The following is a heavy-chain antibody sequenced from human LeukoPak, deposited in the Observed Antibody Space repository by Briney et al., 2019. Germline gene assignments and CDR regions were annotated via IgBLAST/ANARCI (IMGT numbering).Heavy chain of an antibody. CDR1: GCTFTSYG. Sequence: GASVKVSCKASGCTFTSYGISWVRQAPGQGLEWMGWISAYNGNTNYAQKLQGRVTMTTDTSTSTAYMELRSLRSDDTAVYYCARDWGIAAAGIVDYWGQGTLVTVFS. J-gene: IGHJ4*02. D-gene: IGHD6-13*01. CDR3: ARDWGIAAAGIVDY. CDR2: ISAYNGNT. V-gene: IGHV1-18*01.